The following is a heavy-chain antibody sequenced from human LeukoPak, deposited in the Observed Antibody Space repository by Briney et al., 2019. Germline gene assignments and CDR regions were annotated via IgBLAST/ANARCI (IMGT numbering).Heavy chain of an antibody. Sequence: GASVKVSCKASGGTFSSYAISWVRQAPGQGLEWMGGIIPIFGTANYAQKFQGRVTITADESTSTAYMELSSLRSEDTAVYYCALKGYGDYVKWDYWGQGTLVTVSS. CDR3: ALKGYGDYVKWDY. CDR1: GGTFSSYA. D-gene: IGHD4-17*01. CDR2: IIPIFGTA. V-gene: IGHV1-69*13. J-gene: IGHJ4*02.